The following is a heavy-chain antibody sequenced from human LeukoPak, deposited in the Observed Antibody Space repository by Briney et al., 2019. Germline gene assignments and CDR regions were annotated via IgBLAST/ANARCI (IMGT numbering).Heavy chain of an antibody. CDR3: ARSYASRIHYMDV. D-gene: IGHD3-10*01. CDR2: ISLTGDST. V-gene: IGHV3-64*01. CDR1: GVTLSNHA. Sequence: GGSLRLSSVASGVTLSNHAMHWVRQGPGKGLEYVSAISLTGDSTYYANSVRGRFTISRDDSKNTLYLQMGSLRTEDMAVNYCARSYASRIHYMDVWGKGSTVTVSS. J-gene: IGHJ6*03.